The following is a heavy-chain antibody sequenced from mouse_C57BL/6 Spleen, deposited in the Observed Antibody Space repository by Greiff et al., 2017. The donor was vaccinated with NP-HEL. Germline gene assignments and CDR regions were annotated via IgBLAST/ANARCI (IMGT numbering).Heavy chain of an antibody. J-gene: IGHJ1*03. CDR2: IDPSDSET. CDR1: GYTFTSYW. D-gene: IGHD3-3*01. CDR3: ARGTDWYFDV. V-gene: IGHV1-52*01. Sequence: QVQLQQPGAELVRPGSSVKLSCKASGYTFTSYWMHWVKQRPIQGLEWIGNIDPSDSETHYNQKFKDKATLTVDKYSSTAYMQLSSLTSEDAAVYYCARGTDWYFDVWGTGTTVTVSS.